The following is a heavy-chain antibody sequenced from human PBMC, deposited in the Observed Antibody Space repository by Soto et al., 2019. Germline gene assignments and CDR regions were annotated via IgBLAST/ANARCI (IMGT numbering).Heavy chain of an antibody. J-gene: IGHJ4*02. CDR3: ARSGENYNVLDY. CDR1: GFTFSDYY. V-gene: IGHV3-11*06. Sequence: GGSLRLSCAASGFTFSDYYMSWIRQAPGKGLEWLSYSSNSGTYTRYADSVKGRFSISRDNAKNSLFLQINSLRGEDTAIYYCARSGENYNVLDYWGQGPPVTVSS. D-gene: IGHD3-10*02. CDR2: SSNSGTYT.